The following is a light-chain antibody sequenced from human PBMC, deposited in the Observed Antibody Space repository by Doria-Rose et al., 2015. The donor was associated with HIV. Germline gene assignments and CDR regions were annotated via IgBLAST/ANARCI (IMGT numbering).Light chain of an antibody. Sequence: TQSPSFLSASVGVRVTITCRASQGISRYLAWYQQKPGKVPTLLIFGASTLHSGVPSRFSGSGSGTEFTLTISSLQPEDFATYYCQRFDSFPRTFGQGTKVELK. CDR1: QGISRY. CDR2: GAS. CDR3: QRFDSFPRT. J-gene: IGKJ1*01. V-gene: IGKV1-9*01.